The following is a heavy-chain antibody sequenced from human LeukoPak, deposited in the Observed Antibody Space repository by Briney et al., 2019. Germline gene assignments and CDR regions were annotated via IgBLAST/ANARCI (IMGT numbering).Heavy chain of an antibody. V-gene: IGHV4-4*02. J-gene: IGHJ3*01. CDR3: ARGPRK. CDR1: GGSITIGTW. Sequence: PSETLSLTCAVSGGSITIGTWWTWVRQAPGQGLEWIGEVYYSGSPNYNSPLKSRVTISLDKTKNQFLLNLTSVTAADTAVYYCARGPRKWGQGTMVTVSS. CDR2: VYYSGSP.